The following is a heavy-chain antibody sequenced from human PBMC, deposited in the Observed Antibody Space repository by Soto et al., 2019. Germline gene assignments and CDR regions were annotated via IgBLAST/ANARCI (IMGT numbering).Heavy chain of an antibody. V-gene: IGHV2-5*01. CDR2: IYWNDDK. CDR1: GFSLTTRALG. D-gene: IGHD3-16*01. CDR3: AHRHDLRGFYV. Sequence: QITLKESGPPLVTPTQTLTLTCTFSGFSLTTRALGVGWIRQPPGKALEWLALIYWNDDKRYSPSLKNRLTITKDTSKNHVVLTMTNMDPVDTATYFCAHRHDLRGFYVWGQGTLVTVSS. J-gene: IGHJ3*01.